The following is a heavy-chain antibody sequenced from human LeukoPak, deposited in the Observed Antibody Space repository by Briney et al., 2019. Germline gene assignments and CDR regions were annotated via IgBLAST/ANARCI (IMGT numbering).Heavy chain of an antibody. V-gene: IGHV4-34*01. CDR2: INHGGLT. CDR1: GDSFKNYY. CDR3: ARERWTYDFWSGYYPD. Sequence: SETLSLTCAVYGDSFKNYYWTWIRQSPEKGLEWIGEINHGGLTSYNPSLESRLTLLVDTSKNQFSLKLSSVTAADTAVYYCARERWTYDFWSGYYPDWGQGTLVTVSS. D-gene: IGHD3-3*01. J-gene: IGHJ4*02.